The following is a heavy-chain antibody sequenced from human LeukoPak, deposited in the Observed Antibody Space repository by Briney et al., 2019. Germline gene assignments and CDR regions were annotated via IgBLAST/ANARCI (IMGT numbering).Heavy chain of an antibody. J-gene: IGHJ4*02. Sequence: GGSLRLSCAASGFSFSSWWMSWVRQAPGKGLEWVANINQDGNEKYYVDSVKGRFTISRDNDRNSLYPQMNSLRAEDTAVYYCVREDRSCYYYWGQGTLVTVSS. CDR2: INQDGNEK. CDR1: GFSFSSWW. CDR3: VREDRSCYYY. D-gene: IGHD2-15*01. V-gene: IGHV3-7*03.